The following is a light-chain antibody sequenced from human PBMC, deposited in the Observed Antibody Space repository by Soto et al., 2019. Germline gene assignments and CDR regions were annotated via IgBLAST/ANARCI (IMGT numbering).Light chain of an antibody. CDR3: QQFGNSPTT. J-gene: IGKJ5*01. V-gene: IGKV3-20*01. CDR2: DAS. CDR1: QSVDSNY. Sequence: EIVLTQSPGTLSLSPGERATLSCRASQSVDSNYLAWYQHKPGQAPRLLISDASKRATDIPDRFSGSGSGTDFTLTISRLEPEDFAVYYRQQFGNSPTTFGQGTRLEIK.